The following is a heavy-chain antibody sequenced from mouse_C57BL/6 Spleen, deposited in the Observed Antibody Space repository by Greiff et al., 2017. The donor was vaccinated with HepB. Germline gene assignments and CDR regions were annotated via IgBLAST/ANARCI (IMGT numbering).Heavy chain of an antibody. V-gene: IGHV14-4*01. CDR2: IDPENGDT. CDR3: TTAVVFDY. Sequence: EVQLQQSGAELVRPGASVKLSCTASGFNIKDDYMHWVKQRPEQGLEWIGWIDPENGDTEYASKFQGKATITADTSSNTAYLQLSSLTSDDTAVYYCTTAVVFDYWGQGTTLTVSS. J-gene: IGHJ2*01. CDR1: GFNIKDDY. D-gene: IGHD1-1*01.